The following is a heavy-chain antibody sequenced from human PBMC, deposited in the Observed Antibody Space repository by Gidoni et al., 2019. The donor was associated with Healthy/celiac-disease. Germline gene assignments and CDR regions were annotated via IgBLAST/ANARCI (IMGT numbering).Heavy chain of an antibody. CDR1: GGTFSRST. D-gene: IGHD3-10*01. J-gene: IGHJ6*02. CDR3: ARGQNPGFYYYYGMDV. Sequence: QVQLVQSGAEVKKPGSSVKVSCKASGGTFSRSTLTWVRQAPGQGLEWMGRIIPILGIANYAQKFQGRVTITADKSTSTAYMELSSLRSEDTAVYYCARGQNPGFYYYYGMDVWGQGTTVTVSS. V-gene: IGHV1-69*02. CDR2: IIPILGIA.